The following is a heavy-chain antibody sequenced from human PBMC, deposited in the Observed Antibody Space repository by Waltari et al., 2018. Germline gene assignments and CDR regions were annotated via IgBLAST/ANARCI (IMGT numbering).Heavy chain of an antibody. CDR3: ARRVVREPFDH. CDR1: GYSFTDYW. J-gene: IGHJ4*02. V-gene: IGHV5-10-1*03. D-gene: IGHD3-10*02. CDR2: IDPRDSST. Sequence: EVQLVQSGAEVKKPGESLRLYSKGSGYSFTDYWIIWVRQMPGKGLEWVARIDPRDSSTVYNSSFQGHVTVSADKSISTAYLQWSSLKASDTAMYFCARRVVREPFDHWGQGTLVTVSS.